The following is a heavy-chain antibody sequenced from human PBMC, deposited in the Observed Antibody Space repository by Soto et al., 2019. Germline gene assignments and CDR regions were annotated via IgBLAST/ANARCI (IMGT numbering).Heavy chain of an antibody. Sequence: QITLKESGPTLVKPTQTLTLTCTFSGFSLSTSGVGVGWISQPPGKALEWLALIYWDDDKRYSPSLKSRHTITKDTSKNQVVLTMTNMDPVDTATYYCAHSTTVVTPSDFDIWGQGTMVTVSS. CDR3: AHSTTVVTPSDFDI. J-gene: IGHJ3*02. D-gene: IGHD4-17*01. V-gene: IGHV2-5*02. CDR1: GFSLSTSGVG. CDR2: IYWDDDK.